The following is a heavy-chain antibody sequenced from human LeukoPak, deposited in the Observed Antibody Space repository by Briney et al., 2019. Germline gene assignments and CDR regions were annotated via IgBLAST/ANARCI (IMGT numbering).Heavy chain of an antibody. CDR3: ARLSPYSRSSYVFDY. D-gene: IGHD6-6*01. V-gene: IGHV4-34*01. CDR1: GESLSGYY. Sequence: SETLSLTCVLSGESLSGYYWSWVRQTPEKGLEWIGEIHHRGSTHYNPSLLGRVTISLDMSKNQFSLDLSSVTAADTATYFCARLSPYSRSSYVFDYWGQGSLVTVSS. CDR2: IHHRGST. J-gene: IGHJ4*02.